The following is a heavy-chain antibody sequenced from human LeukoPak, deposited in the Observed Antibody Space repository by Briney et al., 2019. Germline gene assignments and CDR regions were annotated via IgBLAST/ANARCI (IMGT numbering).Heavy chain of an antibody. D-gene: IGHD2-8*01. CDR2: INPSGGRT. J-gene: IGHJ6*03. Sequence: ASVKVSCKASGYTFTNYYLHWVRQAPGQGLEWMGIINPSGGRTSYAQKFQGRVTMTRDMSTSTVYMELSRVTSEETAVYYCARGGVLSDALAYYYLDVWGTGTTVTVSS. V-gene: IGHV1-46*01. CDR3: ARGGVLSDALAYYYLDV. CDR1: GYTFTNYY.